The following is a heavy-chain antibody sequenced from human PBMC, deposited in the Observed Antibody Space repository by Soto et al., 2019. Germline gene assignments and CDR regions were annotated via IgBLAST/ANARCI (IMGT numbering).Heavy chain of an antibody. D-gene: IGHD1-26*01. CDR3: ARDPMYSGRTDVIGY. CDR1: GFTVSSNY. Sequence: GSLRLSCAASGFTVSSNYMSWVRQAPGKGLEWVSVIYSGGSTYYADSVKGRFTISRDNSKNTLYLQMNSLRAEDTAVYYCARDPMYSGRTDVIGYWGQGTLVTVSS. J-gene: IGHJ4*02. CDR2: IYSGGST. V-gene: IGHV3-53*01.